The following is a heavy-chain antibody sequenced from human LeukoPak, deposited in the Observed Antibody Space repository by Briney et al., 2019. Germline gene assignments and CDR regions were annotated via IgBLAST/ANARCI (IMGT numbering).Heavy chain of an antibody. V-gene: IGHV1-2*06. Sequence: ASVKVSCKASGYTFTDYHIHWVRQAPGQGLEWMGRINPNSGDTNYAQKFQGRVTMTRDTSTSTVYMELSSLRSEDTAVYYCARNFAPFRTTAPRGTVFDYWGQGTLVTVSS. CDR2: INPNSGDT. D-gene: IGHD2/OR15-2a*01. J-gene: IGHJ4*02. CDR1: GYTFTDYH. CDR3: ARNFAPFRTTAPRGTVFDY.